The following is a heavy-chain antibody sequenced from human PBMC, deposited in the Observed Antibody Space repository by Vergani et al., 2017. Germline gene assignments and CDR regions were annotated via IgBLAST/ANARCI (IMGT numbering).Heavy chain of an antibody. Sequence: QVQLVESGGGVVQPGRSLRLSCAASGFTFNQYGMHWVRQAPGKGLEWVAVTWYDGNNKQYADSVKGRFTSSRDNSKSTMYLQMNSLRDEDTGVYYCARVLRLLYDRFDPWGQGTLVTVSS. CDR2: TWYDGNNK. J-gene: IGHJ5*02. V-gene: IGHV3-33*01. CDR1: GFTFNQYG. D-gene: IGHD5-12*01. CDR3: ARVLRLLYDRFDP.